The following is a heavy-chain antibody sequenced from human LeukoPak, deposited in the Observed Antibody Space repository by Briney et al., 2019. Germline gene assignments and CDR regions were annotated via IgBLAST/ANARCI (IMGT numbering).Heavy chain of an antibody. CDR2: ISYDGSNK. CDR1: GFTFSSYS. Sequence: PGGSLRLSCAASGFTFSSYSMNWVRQAPGKGLEWVAVISYDGSNKYYADSVKGRFTISRDNSKNTLYLQMNSLRVEDTAVYYCARGLYSGSYEGIDYWGQGTLVTVSS. J-gene: IGHJ4*02. CDR3: ARGLYSGSYEGIDY. D-gene: IGHD1-26*01. V-gene: IGHV3-30*03.